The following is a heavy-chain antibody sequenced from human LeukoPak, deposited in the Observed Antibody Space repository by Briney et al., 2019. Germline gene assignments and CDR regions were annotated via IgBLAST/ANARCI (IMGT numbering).Heavy chain of an antibody. D-gene: IGHD3-16*01. CDR1: GXSFSTYY. CDR3: ARAVITFGAAVAKGFDY. V-gene: IGHV4-59*01. J-gene: IGHJ4*02. Sequence: SETLSLTCAVSGXSFSTYYWSWIRQPPGKEQEWIGYIYYSGSTDYNPSLKSRVTMSLDTSKNQFSLNLNSVTAADTAVYYCARAVITFGAAVAKGFDYWGQGTLVTVSS. CDR2: IYYSGST.